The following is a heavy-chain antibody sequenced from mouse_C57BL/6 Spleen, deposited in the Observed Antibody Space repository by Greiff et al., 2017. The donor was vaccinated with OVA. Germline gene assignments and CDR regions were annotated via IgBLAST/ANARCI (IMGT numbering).Heavy chain of an antibody. CDR1: GYTFTSYW. D-gene: IGHD6-1*01. Sequence: VQLQQPGAELVKPGASVKLSCKASGYTFTSYWMHWVKQRPGQGLEWIGMIHPNSGSTNYNEKFKSKATLTVDKSSSTAYMQLSSLTSEDSAVYYCARAPSPPGYFDVWGTGTTVTVSS. V-gene: IGHV1-64*01. CDR2: IHPNSGST. J-gene: IGHJ1*03. CDR3: ARAPSPPGYFDV.